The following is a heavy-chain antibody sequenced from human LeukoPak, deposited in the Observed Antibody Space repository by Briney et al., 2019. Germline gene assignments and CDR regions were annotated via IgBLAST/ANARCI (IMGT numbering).Heavy chain of an antibody. Sequence: SVNVSCKASGGTFSSYAISWVRQAPGQGLEWMGGIIPIFGTADYVQKFQGRVTITADESTSTAYMELSSLRSEDTAVYYCARERIVVVPAAIYYYYGMDVWGQGTTVTVSS. CDR3: ARERIVVVPAAIYYYYGMDV. J-gene: IGHJ6*02. V-gene: IGHV1-69*13. CDR1: GGTFSSYA. D-gene: IGHD2-2*01. CDR2: IIPIFGTA.